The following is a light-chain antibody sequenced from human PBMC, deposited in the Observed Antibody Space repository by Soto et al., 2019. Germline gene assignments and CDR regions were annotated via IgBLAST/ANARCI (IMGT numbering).Light chain of an antibody. V-gene: IGKV3-20*01. CDR2: GAS. Sequence: EIVMTQSPATLSVSPGGRATLSCRASQSVSSNLAWYQQKPGQAPTLVIYGASARATGIPDRFSGSGSGTDFTLTISRLEPEDFAVYYCQQYGSSPRTFGQGTKVDIK. J-gene: IGKJ1*01. CDR1: QSVSSN. CDR3: QQYGSSPRT.